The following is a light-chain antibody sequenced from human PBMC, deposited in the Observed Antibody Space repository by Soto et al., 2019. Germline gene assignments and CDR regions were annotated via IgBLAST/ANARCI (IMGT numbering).Light chain of an antibody. CDR1: SGDVGAYNY. Sequence: QSALTQPRSVSGSPGQSVTISCTGTSGDVGAYNYVSWYQQHPGKAPKLLIFDVTKRPSGVPDRFSGSKSGNTASLTISGLQAEDEADYYCCSYAGRYTYVFATGTKLTVL. CDR3: CSYAGRYTYV. CDR2: DVT. J-gene: IGLJ1*01. V-gene: IGLV2-11*01.